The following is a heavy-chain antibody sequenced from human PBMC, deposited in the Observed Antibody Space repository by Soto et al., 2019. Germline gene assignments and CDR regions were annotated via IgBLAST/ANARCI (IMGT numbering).Heavy chain of an antibody. D-gene: IGHD6-25*01. Sequence: PSETLSLTCGVSGDSIDGNDWSWIRQPPGKGLEWIGCLHDSGRTNYNPSLKSRVTISADTSKKQVSLRVTYVTAADTAVYYCARGKVEKVMAHSGPYFYSNGMDVWGHGTAVTVSS. CDR3: ARGKVEKVMAHSGPYFYSNGMDV. CDR2: LHDSGRT. CDR1: GDSIDGND. J-gene: IGHJ6*02. V-gene: IGHV4-59*01.